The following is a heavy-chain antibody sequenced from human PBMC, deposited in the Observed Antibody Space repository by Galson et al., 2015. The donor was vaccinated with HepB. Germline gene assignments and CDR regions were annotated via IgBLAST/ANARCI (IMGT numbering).Heavy chain of an antibody. CDR2: INHSGST. Sequence: TLSLTCAVYGGSFSGYYWSWIRQPPGKGLEWIGEINHSGSTNYNPSLKSRVTISVDTSKNQFSLKLSSVTAADTAVYYCARGAPYCSSTSCYMRGKYYYYYYMDVWGKGTTVTVSS. CDR1: GGSFSGYY. D-gene: IGHD2-2*02. CDR3: ARGAPYCSSTSCYMRGKYYYYYYMDV. J-gene: IGHJ6*03. V-gene: IGHV4-34*01.